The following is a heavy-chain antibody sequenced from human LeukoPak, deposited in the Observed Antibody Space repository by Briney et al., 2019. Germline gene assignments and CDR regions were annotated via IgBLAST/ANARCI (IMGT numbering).Heavy chain of an antibody. CDR3: ASDRGYSYGLEY. CDR1: GGSISSYY. J-gene: IGHJ4*02. CDR2: IYYSGST. Sequence: PSETLSLTCTVSGGSISSYYWSWIRQPPGKGLELIGYIYYSGSTNYNPSLKSRVTISVDTSKNQFSLKLSSVTAADTAVYYCASDRGYSYGLEYWGQGTLVTVSS. V-gene: IGHV4-59*08. D-gene: IGHD5-18*01.